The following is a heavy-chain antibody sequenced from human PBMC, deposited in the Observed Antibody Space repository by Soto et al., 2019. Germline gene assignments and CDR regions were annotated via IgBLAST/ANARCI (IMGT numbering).Heavy chain of an antibody. J-gene: IGHJ6*02. CDR3: ARASLEWLLADSYYYYAMDA. D-gene: IGHD3-3*01. V-gene: IGHV1-69*15. CDR1: GGTFRSYA. Sequence: QVQLVQSGAEVKKPGSSVKVSCKASGGTFRSYAMSWVRQAPGQGLEWMGRIIPMFGTTNYAQKFQGRVTTTADESTRTAYMELSSLRSEDTAVYYCARASLEWLLADSYYYYAMDAWGQGTTVTVSS. CDR2: IIPMFGTT.